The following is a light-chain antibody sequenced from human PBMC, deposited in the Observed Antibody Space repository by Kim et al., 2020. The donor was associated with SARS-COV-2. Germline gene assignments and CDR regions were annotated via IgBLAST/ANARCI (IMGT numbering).Light chain of an antibody. Sequence: QTPTLTRTATSNTLGNQVPAWLHQHQGHPPKLLSYRNNNRPSGISERLSASRSGNTASLTITGLQPEDEADYYCSAWDSSLSARVFGGGTQLTVL. CDR2: RNN. CDR1: SNTLGNQV. CDR3: SAWDSSLSARV. J-gene: IGLJ3*02. V-gene: IGLV10-54*01.